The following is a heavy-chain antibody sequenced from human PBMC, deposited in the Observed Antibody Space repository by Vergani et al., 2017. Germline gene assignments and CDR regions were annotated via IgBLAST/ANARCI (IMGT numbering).Heavy chain of an antibody. D-gene: IGHD6-13*01. Sequence: QVQLQESGPGLVQPSQTLSLTCSVSGDSISSGVYYWNWIRQHPGKGLEWIGYIYSTGSTHHNPSLRRRINMSVDTSKNQFSLKLNSVTAADTAVYYCARGRQQQLVRPRSYYDYMDVWGKGTTVTVSS. V-gene: IGHV4-31*03. CDR1: GDSISSGVYY. J-gene: IGHJ6*03. CDR3: ARGRQQQLVRPRSYYDYMDV. CDR2: IYSTGST.